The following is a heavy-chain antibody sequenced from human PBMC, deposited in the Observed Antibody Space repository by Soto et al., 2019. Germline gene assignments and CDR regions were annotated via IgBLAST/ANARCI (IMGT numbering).Heavy chain of an antibody. CDR1: GYTFTSYG. CDR3: ARDGLVEGVLMNAFDI. Sequence: ASVKVSCKASGYTFTSYGISWVRQAPGQGLEWMGWISAYNGNTNYAQKLQGRVTMTTDTSTGTAYMELRSLRSDDMAVYYCARDGLVEGVLMNAFDIWGQGTMVTVSS. CDR2: ISAYNGNT. J-gene: IGHJ3*02. V-gene: IGHV1-18*03. D-gene: IGHD2-8*01.